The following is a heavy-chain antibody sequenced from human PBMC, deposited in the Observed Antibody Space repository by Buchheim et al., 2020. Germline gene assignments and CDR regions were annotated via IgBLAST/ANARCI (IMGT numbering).Heavy chain of an antibody. CDR2: ISYSGSVM. D-gene: IGHD2-21*01. V-gene: IGHV3-23*01. J-gene: IGHJ5*01. Sequence: EVQLLESGGGLVQPGGSLRLSCAASGFTFNKYAMAWVRQIPGKGLECVSTISYSGSVMYLADSVKGRLVFSRDNSNNVLYLQMDGLRPEDAALYYCVRFALGQRVFDSWGRGT. CDR1: GFTFNKYA. CDR3: VRFALGQRVFDS.